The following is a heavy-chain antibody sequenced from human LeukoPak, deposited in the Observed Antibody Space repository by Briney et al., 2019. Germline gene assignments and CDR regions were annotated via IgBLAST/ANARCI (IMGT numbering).Heavy chain of an antibody. CDR2: INPNSGGT. V-gene: IGHV1-2*02. CDR1: GYTFTGYY. Sequence: ASVKVSCKASGYTFTGYYMHWVRQAPGQGLERMGWINPNSGGTNYAQKFQGRVTMTRDTSISTAYMELSRLRSDDTAVYYCARDGSDYGGNSAWFDPCGQGTLVTVSS. D-gene: IGHD4-23*01. J-gene: IGHJ5*02. CDR3: ARDGSDYGGNSAWFDP.